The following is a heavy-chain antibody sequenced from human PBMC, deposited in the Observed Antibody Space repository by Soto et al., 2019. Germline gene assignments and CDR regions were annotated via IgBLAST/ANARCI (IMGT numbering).Heavy chain of an antibody. D-gene: IGHD6-19*01. CDR3: ARGAVADYSRVFDY. Sequence: PSPTLSLTCAISGDSVSSNSAAWNWIRQSPSRGLEWLGRTYYRSKWYKDYDLSVKSRITINLDTSKNQISLQLNSVTPEDTAVYYCARGAVADYSRVFDYWGQGTLVTVSS. J-gene: IGHJ4*02. CDR2: TYYRSKWYK. V-gene: IGHV6-1*01. CDR1: GDSVSSNSAA.